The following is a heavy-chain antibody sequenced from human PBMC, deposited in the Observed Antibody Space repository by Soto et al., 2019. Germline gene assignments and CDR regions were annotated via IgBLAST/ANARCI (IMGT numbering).Heavy chain of an antibody. CDR2: TYSRSKWYN. CDR3: ARDRRGYCSSTSCYHYYYYGMDV. D-gene: IGHD2-2*01. CDR1: GDSVSSNSAA. V-gene: IGHV6-1*01. J-gene: IGHJ6*02. Sequence: SQTLSLTCAISGDSVSSNSAAWNWIRQSPSRGLEWLGRTYSRSKWYNDYAVSVKSRITINPDTPKNQFSLQLNSVTPEDTAVYYCARDRRGYCSSTSCYHYYYYGMDVWGQGTTVTVSS.